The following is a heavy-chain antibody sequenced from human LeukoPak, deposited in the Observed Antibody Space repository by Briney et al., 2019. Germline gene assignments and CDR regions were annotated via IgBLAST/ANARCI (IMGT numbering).Heavy chain of an antibody. CDR2: ISGSGGAT. CDR3: AKGHIEQLVPGARAYWYFDL. D-gene: IGHD6-6*01. J-gene: IGHJ2*01. V-gene: IGHV3-23*01. Sequence: PGGSLRLSCAASGFTFSSYAMSWVRQAPGKGLEWVSAISGSGGATYHADSVKGRFTVSRDNSKNTLHLQMNSLRAEDTAVYYCAKGHIEQLVPGARAYWYFDLWGRGTLVTVSS. CDR1: GFTFSSYA.